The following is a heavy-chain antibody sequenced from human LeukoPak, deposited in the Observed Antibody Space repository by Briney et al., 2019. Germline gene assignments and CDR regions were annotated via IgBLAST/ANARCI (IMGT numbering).Heavy chain of an antibody. CDR1: GFPFSSFA. CDR2: FGSGGDI. J-gene: IGHJ4*02. Sequence: GGSLRLSCTASGFPFSSFAMSWVRQAPGKGLEWVSLFGSGGDIFYADSVKGRFSISRDNSKNTVFLQMNSLRGEGTAVYHCAKNRGLFYGFSHFDRGGRETRLPVSS. V-gene: IGHV3-23*03. CDR3: AKNRGLFYGFSHFDR. D-gene: IGHD3/OR15-3a*01.